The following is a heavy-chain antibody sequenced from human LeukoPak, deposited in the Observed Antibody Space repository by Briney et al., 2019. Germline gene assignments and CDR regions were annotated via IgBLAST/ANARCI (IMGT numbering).Heavy chain of an antibody. CDR3: ATDFLLVGATRYDAFDI. Sequence: GASVKVSCKASGYTFTGYYMHWVRQAPGQGLEWMGWINPNSGGTNYAQKFQGRVTMTEDTSTDTAYMELSSLRSEDTAVYYCATDFLLVGATRYDAFDIWGQGTMVTVSS. J-gene: IGHJ3*02. D-gene: IGHD1-26*01. CDR1: GYTFTGYY. V-gene: IGHV1-2*02. CDR2: INPNSGGT.